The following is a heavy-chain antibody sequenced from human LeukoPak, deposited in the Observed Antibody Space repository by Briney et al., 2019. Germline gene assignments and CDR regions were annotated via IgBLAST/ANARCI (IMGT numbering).Heavy chain of an antibody. CDR2: IGAGGTLT. V-gene: IGHV3-23*01. CDR3: AKDRGY. J-gene: IGHJ4*02. CDR1: GFTFSSYA. Sequence: GGSLRLSCTASGFTFSSYAMNWVRQAPGKGLEWVSGIGAGGTLTYYADSVKGRFTISRDNSKNTLYLQMNSLRAENTAVYYCAKDRGYWGQGTLVTVSS. D-gene: IGHD3-10*01.